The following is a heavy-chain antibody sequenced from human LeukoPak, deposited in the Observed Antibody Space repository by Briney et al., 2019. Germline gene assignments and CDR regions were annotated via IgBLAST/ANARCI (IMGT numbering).Heavy chain of an antibody. CDR2: ISAYNGNT. D-gene: IGHD3-3*01. V-gene: IGHV1-18*01. CDR1: GYTFTSYG. CDR3: ARGWSGYYTYYYYYMDV. Sequence: GASVKVSCKASGYTFTSYGISWVRQAPGQGLEWMGWISAYNGNTNYAQKLQGRVTMTTDTSTSTAYMELRSLRSDDTAVYYCARGWSGYYTYYYYYMDVWGKGTTVTVSS. J-gene: IGHJ6*03.